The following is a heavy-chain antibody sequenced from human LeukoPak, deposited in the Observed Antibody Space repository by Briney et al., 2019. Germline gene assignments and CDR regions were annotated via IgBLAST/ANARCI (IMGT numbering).Heavy chain of an antibody. CDR1: GGTFSSYA. CDR2: IIPIFGTV. CDR3: ARALGYCSTTSCSLDWFDP. J-gene: IGHJ5*02. Sequence: SVKVSCKASGGTFSSYAISWVRQAPGQGLEWMGGIIPIFGTVNYAQKFQGRVTITTDESTSTAYMELSSLRSEDTAVYYCARALGYCSTTSCSLDWFDPWGQGTLVTVSS. D-gene: IGHD2-2*01. V-gene: IGHV1-69*05.